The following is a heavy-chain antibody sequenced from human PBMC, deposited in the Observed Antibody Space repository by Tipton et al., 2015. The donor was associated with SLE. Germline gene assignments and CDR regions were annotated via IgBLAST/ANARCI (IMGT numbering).Heavy chain of an antibody. Sequence: TLSLTCTVSGGSISSYYWSWIRLPPGKGLEWIGCIYYSGSTYYNPSLKSRVTISVDTSKNQFSLKLSSVTAADTAVYYCARGVWSGSFFDLWGRGTLVTVSS. CDR1: GGSISSYY. J-gene: IGHJ2*01. CDR3: ARGVWSGSFFDL. CDR2: IYYSGST. D-gene: IGHD3-3*01. V-gene: IGHV4-59*12.